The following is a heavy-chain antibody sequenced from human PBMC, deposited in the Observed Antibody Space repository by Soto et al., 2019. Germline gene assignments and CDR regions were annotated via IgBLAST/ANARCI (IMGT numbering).Heavy chain of an antibody. Sequence: SETLSLTCTVSGGSISSGDYYWSWIRQPPGKGLEWIGYIYYSGSTYYNTSLKSRVTISVDTSKNQFSLKLSSVTAADTAVYYCARDLSPPYYYYDSSGHFDYWGQGTLVTVSS. CDR1: GGSISSGDYY. J-gene: IGHJ4*02. CDR3: ARDLSPPYYYYDSSGHFDY. D-gene: IGHD3-22*01. CDR2: IYYSGST. V-gene: IGHV4-30-4*01.